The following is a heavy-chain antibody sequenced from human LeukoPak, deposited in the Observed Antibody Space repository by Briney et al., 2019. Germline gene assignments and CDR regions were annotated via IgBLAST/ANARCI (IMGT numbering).Heavy chain of an antibody. V-gene: IGHV4-59*01. D-gene: IGHD3-22*01. CDR1: GGSISSYY. CDR2: IYYSGST. J-gene: IGHJ4*02. Sequence: SETLSLTCTVSGGSISSYYWNWIRQPPGKGLEWIGYIYYSGSTNYNPSLKSRVTTSVDTSKNQFSLKLSSVTAADTAVYYCARERLGYCDRSALDYWGQGTLVTVSS. CDR3: ARERLGYCDRSALDY.